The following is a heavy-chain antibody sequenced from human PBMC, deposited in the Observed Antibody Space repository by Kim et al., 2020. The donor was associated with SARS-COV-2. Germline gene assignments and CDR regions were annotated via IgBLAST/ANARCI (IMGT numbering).Heavy chain of an antibody. D-gene: IGHD6-19*01. V-gene: IGHV3-23*01. CDR1: GFTFSSYA. Sequence: GGSLRLSCAASGFTFSSYAMSWVRQAPGKGLEWVSAISGSGVSTYYADSVKGRFTISRDNSKNTLYLQMNSLRAEDTAVYYCAKDGAYSSGWPYYFDYWGQGTLVTVSS. CDR2: ISGSGVST. CDR3: AKDGAYSSGWPYYFDY. J-gene: IGHJ4*02.